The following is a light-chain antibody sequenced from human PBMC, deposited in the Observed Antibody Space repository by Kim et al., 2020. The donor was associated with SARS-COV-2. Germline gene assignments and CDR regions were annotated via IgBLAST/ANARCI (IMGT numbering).Light chain of an antibody. CDR1: ALTKQY. V-gene: IGLV3-25*03. CDR2: KDN. Sequence: SYELTQSPSVSVSPGQTARITCSGDALTKQYAYWYQQKPGQAPVVVIYKDNERPSGIPERFSGSSSGTTVTLTISGVQAEDEADYHCQSADSSGTYLVFGGGTHLTVL. J-gene: IGLJ3*02. CDR3: QSADSSGTYLV.